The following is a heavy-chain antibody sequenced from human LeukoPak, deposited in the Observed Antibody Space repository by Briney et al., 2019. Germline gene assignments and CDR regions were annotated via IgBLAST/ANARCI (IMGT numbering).Heavy chain of an antibody. CDR2: IWYDGSNK. Sequence: GGSLRLSCAASGFTFSSYGMHWVRQAPGKGLEWVAVIWYDGSNKYYADSVKGRFTISRDNAKNSLYLQLNSLRAEDTAVYYCARDQVGIFDYWGQGTLVTVSS. V-gene: IGHV3-33*01. J-gene: IGHJ4*02. D-gene: IGHD1-26*01. CDR3: ARDQVGIFDY. CDR1: GFTFSSYG.